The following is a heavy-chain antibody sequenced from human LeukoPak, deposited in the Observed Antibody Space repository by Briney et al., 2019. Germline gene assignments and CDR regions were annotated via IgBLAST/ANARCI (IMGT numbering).Heavy chain of an antibody. CDR1: ASTFTSSA. D-gene: IGHD2/OR15-2a*01. CDR3: AIYVSARGAPYALAV. V-gene: IGHV3-23*01. J-gene: IGHJ6*02. CDR2: IGASGGNT. Sequence: GRCLTPSHAAAASTFTSSAMESVSHAPGNGLDLVSGIGASGGNTWYADSVKGRFTRSRDNSKNTLYLQMNSLRAEDTAVYYGAIYVSARGAPYALAVWGQGTTVTVSS.